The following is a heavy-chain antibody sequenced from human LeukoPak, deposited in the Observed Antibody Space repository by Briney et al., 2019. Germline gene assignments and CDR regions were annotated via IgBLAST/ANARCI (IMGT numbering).Heavy chain of an antibody. Sequence: SETLSLTCTVSGGSISCYYWSWIRQPPGKGLEWIGYIYYSGSTNYNPSLKSRVTISVDTSKNQFSLKLSSVTAADTAVYYCARGDPWELGGVDYWGQGTLVTVSS. CDR2: IYYSGST. CDR1: GGSISCYY. J-gene: IGHJ4*02. V-gene: IGHV4-59*01. CDR3: ARGDPWELGGVDY. D-gene: IGHD1-26*01.